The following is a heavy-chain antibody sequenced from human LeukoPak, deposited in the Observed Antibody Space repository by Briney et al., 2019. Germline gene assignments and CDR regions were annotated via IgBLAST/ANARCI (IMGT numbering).Heavy chain of an antibody. D-gene: IGHD1-26*01. J-gene: IGHJ4*02. V-gene: IGHV3-30-3*01. CDR3: ASGAVWELPYFDY. Sequence: QPGGSLRLSCAASGFTFSSYAMHWVRQAPGKGLEWVAVISYDGSNKYYADSVKGRFTISRDNSKNTLYLQMNSLRAEDTAVYYCASGAVWELPYFDYWGQGTLVTVSS. CDR2: ISYDGSNK. CDR1: GFTFSSYA.